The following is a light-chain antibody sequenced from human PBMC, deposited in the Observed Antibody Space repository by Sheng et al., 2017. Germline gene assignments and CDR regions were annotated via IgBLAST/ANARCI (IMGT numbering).Light chain of an antibody. Sequence: SYELTQPPSVSVSPGQTASITCSGDKLGDKFVCWYQQKPGQSPVLVIYQDTKRPSGIPERFSGSNSGNTATLTISGTQAMDEADYYCQAWDSSTVVFGGGTKLTVL. CDR1: KLGDKF. V-gene: IGLV3-1*01. CDR2: QDT. CDR3: QAWDSSTVV. J-gene: IGLJ2*01.